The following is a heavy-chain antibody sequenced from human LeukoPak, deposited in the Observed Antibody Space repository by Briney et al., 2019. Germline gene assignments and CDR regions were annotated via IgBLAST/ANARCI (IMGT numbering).Heavy chain of an antibody. V-gene: IGHV4-34*01. Sequence: SETLSLTCAVYGGSFSRYSWSWIRQPPGKELEWIGEINHSGSTNYNPSLKGRVTISVDTSKNQFSLKLRSVTAADTAVYYCARVVGKYSSSWYYWGQGTLVTVSS. J-gene: IGHJ4*02. CDR2: INHSGST. D-gene: IGHD6-13*01. CDR1: GGSFSRYS. CDR3: ARVVGKYSSSWYY.